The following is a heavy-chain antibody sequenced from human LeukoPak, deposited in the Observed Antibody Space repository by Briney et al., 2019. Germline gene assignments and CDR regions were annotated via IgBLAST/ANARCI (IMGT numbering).Heavy chain of an antibody. Sequence: GGSLRLSCAASGFTFSSYVMNWVRQAPGKGLEWVSAISGSGGSTYYADSVKGRFTISRDNSKNTLYLQMNSLRAEDTAVYYCAKDPSGTTGTTRYFDYWGQGTLVTVSS. J-gene: IGHJ4*02. D-gene: IGHD1-1*01. CDR2: ISGSGGST. CDR1: GFTFSSYV. V-gene: IGHV3-23*01. CDR3: AKDPSGTTGTTRYFDY.